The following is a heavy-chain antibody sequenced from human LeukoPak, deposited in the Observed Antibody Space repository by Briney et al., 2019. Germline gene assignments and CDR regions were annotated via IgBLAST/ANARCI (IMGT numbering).Heavy chain of an antibody. Sequence: PGGSLRLSCAASRFTLSTHYMSWVRQAPGKGLESVSVIYTGGNTHYADSVTGRFTISGDNSENTLSLQMNSLTAEDTAVYYCARGGWYYYGSGSPDAFDIWGQGAMVTVSS. V-gene: IGHV3-53*01. CDR2: IYTGGNT. CDR1: RFTLSTHY. D-gene: IGHD3-10*01. J-gene: IGHJ3*02. CDR3: ARGGWYYYGSGSPDAFDI.